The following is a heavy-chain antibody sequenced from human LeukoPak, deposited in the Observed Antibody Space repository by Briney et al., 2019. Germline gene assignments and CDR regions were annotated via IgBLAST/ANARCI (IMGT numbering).Heavy chain of an antibody. CDR1: GYTFTDFY. V-gene: IGHV1-2*02. CDR3: ARGGYSGYDLLPFDY. CDR2: INPYNADT. Sequence: ASVKVSCKTSGYTFTDFYIHWVRQAPGQGLEWMGWINPYNADTNYAPEFQGRVTLTKDTSISSAYMELSSLRSGDTAVYYCARGGYSGYDLLPFDYWGQGTLVTVSS. D-gene: IGHD5-12*01. J-gene: IGHJ4*02.